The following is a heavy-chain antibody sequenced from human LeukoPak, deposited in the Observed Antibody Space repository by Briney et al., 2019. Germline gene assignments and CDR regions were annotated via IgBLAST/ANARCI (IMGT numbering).Heavy chain of an antibody. D-gene: IGHD3-22*01. CDR3: ARDVGSSGYNAFDI. Sequence: SETLSLTCTVSGGSISSYYWSRIRQPPGKGLEWIGYVFYSGSTNYNPSLKSQVTISVDTSKNQFSLKLSSVTAADTAVYYCARDVGSSGYNAFDIWGQGTVVTVSS. V-gene: IGHV4-59*01. CDR1: GGSISSYY. J-gene: IGHJ3*02. CDR2: VFYSGST.